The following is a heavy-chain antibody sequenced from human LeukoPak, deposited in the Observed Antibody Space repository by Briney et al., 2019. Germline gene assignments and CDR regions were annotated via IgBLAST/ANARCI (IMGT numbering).Heavy chain of an antibody. CDR1: GFTFYDYA. D-gene: IGHD3-22*01. CDR2: ISWNSGSI. V-gene: IGHV3-9*01. CDR3: AKDNYYDTKSAFDY. Sequence: GRSLRLSCAASGFTFYDYAMHWVRQAPGKGVEWVSGISWNSGSIVYADSVKGRFTISRDNAKNSLYLQMNSLRAEDTALYYCAKDNYYDTKSAFDYWGQGTLVTVSS. J-gene: IGHJ4*02.